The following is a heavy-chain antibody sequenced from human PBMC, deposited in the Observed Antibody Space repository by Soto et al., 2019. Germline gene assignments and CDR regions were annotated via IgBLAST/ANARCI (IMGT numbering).Heavy chain of an antibody. CDR2: IHYSGST. J-gene: IGHJ5*02. CDR1: GGSISTYY. CDR3: ARESGGSHKNNWFDP. V-gene: IGHV4-59*01. Sequence: QVQLQESGPGLVKPSETLSLTCTVSGGSISTYYWSWVRQPPGKGLEWIGYIHYSGSTYFNPSLKSRGTMSLDMSSNQLSLHLKSLTAADTAVYYCARESGGSHKNNWFDPWGQGTRVNVSS. D-gene: IGHD3-10*01.